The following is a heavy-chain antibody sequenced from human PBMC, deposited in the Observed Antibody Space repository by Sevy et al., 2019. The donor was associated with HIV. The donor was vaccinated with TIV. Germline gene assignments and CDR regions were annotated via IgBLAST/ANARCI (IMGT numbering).Heavy chain of an antibody. D-gene: IGHD6-19*01. Sequence: ASVKVSCKASGYTFTGYYMHWVRQAPGQGLEWMGWINPNSGGTNYAQKFQGRVTMTRDTSISTAYMGLSRLRSDDTAGYYCARDRAEGYYFDYWGQGTLVTVSS. J-gene: IGHJ4*02. CDR1: GYTFTGYY. CDR3: ARDRAEGYYFDY. V-gene: IGHV1-2*02. CDR2: INPNSGGT.